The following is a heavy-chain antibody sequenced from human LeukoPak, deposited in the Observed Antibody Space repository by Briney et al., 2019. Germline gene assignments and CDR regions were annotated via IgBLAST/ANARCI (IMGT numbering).Heavy chain of an antibody. Sequence: SETLSLTCTVSGGSIDTYYWNWIRQPPGKGQAWIGYVFHTWSTNYNPSLKSRVTISVDTSKNQFSLKPSSVTAADTAVYYCARDSGTTGEVKFDPWGQGTLVTVSS. D-gene: IGHD3-10*01. CDR2: VFHTWST. CDR3: ARDSGTTGEVKFDP. V-gene: IGHV4-59*12. J-gene: IGHJ5*02. CDR1: GGSIDTYY.